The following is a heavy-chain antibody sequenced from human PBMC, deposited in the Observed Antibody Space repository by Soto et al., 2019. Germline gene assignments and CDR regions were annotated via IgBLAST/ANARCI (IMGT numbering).Heavy chain of an antibody. CDR2: IKSKTDGGTT. V-gene: IGHV3-15*01. J-gene: IGHJ3*02. CDR1: GFTFSNAW. Sequence: GGSLRLSCAASGFTFSNAWMSWVRQAPGKGLEWVGRIKSKTDGGTTDYAAPVKGRFTISRDDSKNTLYLQMNSLKTEDTAVYYCTTDPHIVVVVAATPMAFDIWGQGTMVTVSS. D-gene: IGHD2-15*01. CDR3: TTDPHIVVVVAATPMAFDI.